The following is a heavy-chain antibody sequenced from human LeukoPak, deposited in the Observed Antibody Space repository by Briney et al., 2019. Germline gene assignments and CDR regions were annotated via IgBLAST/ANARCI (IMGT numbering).Heavy chain of an antibody. J-gene: IGHJ4*02. CDR3: ARGGSGPGDY. D-gene: IGHD1-26*01. CDR1: GFTFSSYA. Sequence: GGSLRLSCAASGFTFSSYAMHWVRQAPGKGLEWVAVISYDGSNKYYADSVKGRFTISRDNSKNTLYLQMNSLRAEDTAVYYCARGGSGPGDYWGQGTLVTVSS. V-gene: IGHV3-30-3*01. CDR2: ISYDGSNK.